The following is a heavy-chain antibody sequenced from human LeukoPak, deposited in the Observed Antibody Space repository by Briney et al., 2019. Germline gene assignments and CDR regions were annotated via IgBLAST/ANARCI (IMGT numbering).Heavy chain of an antibody. CDR2: INPNSGGT. CDR3: ARLNYYGSGSYLYPAG. D-gene: IGHD3-10*01. CDR1: GYTFTGYY. Sequence: ASVKVSCKASGYTFTGYYMHWVRQAPGQGLEWMGWINPNSGGTNYAQKFQGRVTMTRDTSISTAYMELSRLRSDDTAVYYCARLNYYGSGSYLYPAGWDQGTLVTVSS. J-gene: IGHJ4*02. V-gene: IGHV1-2*02.